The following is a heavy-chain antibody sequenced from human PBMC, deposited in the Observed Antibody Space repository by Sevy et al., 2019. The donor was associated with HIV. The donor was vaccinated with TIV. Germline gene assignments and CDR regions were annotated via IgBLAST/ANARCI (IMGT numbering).Heavy chain of an antibody. V-gene: IGHV3-9*01. CDR2: LNWDSGSV. CDR3: AREGHYYDSSGYSNYFDY. Sequence: GGSLRLSCAASGFTFDDFAMHWVRQVPGKGLEWVSGLNWDSGSVAYADSVKGRFTISRDNAKNALFLQMNSLRAEDTALYYCAREGHYYDSSGYSNYFDYWGQGTLVTVSS. CDR1: GFTFDDFA. J-gene: IGHJ4*02. D-gene: IGHD3-22*01.